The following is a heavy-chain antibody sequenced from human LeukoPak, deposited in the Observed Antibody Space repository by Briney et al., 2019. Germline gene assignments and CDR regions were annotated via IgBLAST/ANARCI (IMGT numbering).Heavy chain of an antibody. CDR1: GGSVSSGSYY. D-gene: IGHD3-10*01. CDR3: ARDIMVRGVWSDY. J-gene: IGHJ4*02. CDR2: IYYSGST. Sequence: SETLSPTCTVSGGSVSSGSYYWSWIRQPPGKGLEWIGYIYYSGSTNYNPSLKSRVTISVDTSKNQFSLKLSSVTAADTAVYYCARDIMVRGVWSDYWGQGTLVTVSS. V-gene: IGHV4-61*01.